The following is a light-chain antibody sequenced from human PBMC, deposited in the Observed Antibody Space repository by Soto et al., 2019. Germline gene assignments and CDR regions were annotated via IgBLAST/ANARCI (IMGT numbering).Light chain of an antibody. CDR1: SSNIGNNL. V-gene: IGLV1-51*01. CDR3: GTWDIGLSAGV. CDR2: DNN. Sequence: QSVLTQPPSVSAAPGQKVTISCSGSSSNIGNNLVSWYQQLPGTVPKLLIYDNNKRPSGIPDRFSASKSGSSATLGITGLQTEDEADYYCGTWDIGLSAGVFGGGTQLTVL. J-gene: IGLJ2*01.